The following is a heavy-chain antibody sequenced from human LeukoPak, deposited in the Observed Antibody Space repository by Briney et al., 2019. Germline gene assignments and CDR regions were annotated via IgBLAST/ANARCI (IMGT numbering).Heavy chain of an antibody. D-gene: IGHD5-24*01. CDR3: ARTSDGYGKFDY. J-gene: IGHJ4*02. CDR1: GFTFSSYA. CDR2: ISGSGGST. V-gene: IGHV3-23*01. Sequence: PGGSLRLSCAASGFTFSSYAMSWVRQAPGKGLEWVSAISGSGGSTYYADSVKGRFTISRDNSKNTLYLQMNSLRAEDTAVYYCARTSDGYGKFDYWGQGTLVTVSS.